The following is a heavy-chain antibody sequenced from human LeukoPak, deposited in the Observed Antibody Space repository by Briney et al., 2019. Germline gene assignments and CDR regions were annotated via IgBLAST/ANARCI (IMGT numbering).Heavy chain of an antibody. J-gene: IGHJ4*02. CDR3: APTMVRGYHPPD. CDR2: ISSSGSTI. V-gene: IGHV3-11*01. D-gene: IGHD3-10*01. Sequence: PGGSLRLSCAASGFTFSDYYMSWIRQAPGKGLEWVSYISSSGSTIYYADSVKGRFTISRDNAKNSLYLQMNSLRAEDTAVYYCAPTMVRGYHPPDWGQGTLVTVSS. CDR1: GFTFSDYY.